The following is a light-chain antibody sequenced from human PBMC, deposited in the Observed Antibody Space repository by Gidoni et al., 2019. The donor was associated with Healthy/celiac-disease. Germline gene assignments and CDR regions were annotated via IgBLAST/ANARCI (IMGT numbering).Light chain of an antibody. CDR2: LGS. CDR1: QSLLHSNGSTY. Sequence: EIVMTQSPPSLPATLGERASISCRSSQSLLHSNGSTYLDWYLQKTGQSPQLLIYLGSNRSSGVPDRFSGSGSGTDFSLIISRVEAEDVGVYYCMQALQTPPPTFGQGTKLEIK. J-gene: IGKJ2*01. CDR3: MQALQTPPPT. V-gene: IGKV2-28*01.